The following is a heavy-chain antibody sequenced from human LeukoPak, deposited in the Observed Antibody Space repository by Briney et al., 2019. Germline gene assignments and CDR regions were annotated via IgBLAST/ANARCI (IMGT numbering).Heavy chain of an antibody. V-gene: IGHV1-18*01. Sequence: ASVKVSCKASGYTFTSYGISWVRQAPGQGLEWMGWISAYNGNTNYAQKLQGRVTMTTDTSTSTAYTELRSLRSDDTAVYYCARSPEGWWELPFDYWGQGTLVTVSS. D-gene: IGHD1-26*01. CDR3: ARSPEGWWELPFDY. J-gene: IGHJ4*02. CDR1: GYTFTSYG. CDR2: ISAYNGNT.